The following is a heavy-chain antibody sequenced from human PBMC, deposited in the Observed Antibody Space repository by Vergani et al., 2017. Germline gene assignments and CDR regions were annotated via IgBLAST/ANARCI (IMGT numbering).Heavy chain of an antibody. CDR2: IYYSGST. Sequence: QVQLQESGPGLVKPSETLSLTCTVSGGSISSYYWSWIRQPPGKGLEWIGYIYYSGSTNYNPSLKSRVTISVDTSKNQFSLKLSSVTAADTAVYYWARGRGYSSGWYVYWGQGTLVTVSS. D-gene: IGHD6-19*01. J-gene: IGHJ4*02. CDR3: ARGRGYSSGWYVY. V-gene: IGHV4-59*01. CDR1: GGSISSYY.